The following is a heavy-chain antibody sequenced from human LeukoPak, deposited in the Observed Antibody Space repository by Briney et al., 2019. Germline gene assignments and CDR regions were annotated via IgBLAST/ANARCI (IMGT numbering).Heavy chain of an antibody. CDR3: GRGRGNGRPENYFDY. J-gene: IGHJ4*02. CDR2: MNPNSGNT. V-gene: IGHV1-8*02. CDR1: GYTFTSYY. Sequence: ASVKVSCKASGYTFTSYYMHWVRQAPGQGPEWMGWMNPNSGNTGYVQRFQGRVTMTRNTSISTAYMELNSLRSEDTAVYFCGRGRGNGRPENYFDYWGQGTLVTVSS. D-gene: IGHD2-8*01.